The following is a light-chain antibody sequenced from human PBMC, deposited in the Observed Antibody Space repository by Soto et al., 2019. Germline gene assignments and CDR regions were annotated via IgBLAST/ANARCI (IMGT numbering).Light chain of an antibody. J-gene: IGLJ1*01. CDR3: CSYAGNPYV. V-gene: IGLV2-23*01. Sequence: QSALTQPASVSVSPGQSIAISCTGTSSDDGSYNSVSWYQQQPGKAPKLIIYESSKRPSGVSDRFAGSKSGNTASLTISGLQAEDEADYYCCSYAGNPYVFGTGTKLTFL. CDR1: SSDDGSYNS. CDR2: ESS.